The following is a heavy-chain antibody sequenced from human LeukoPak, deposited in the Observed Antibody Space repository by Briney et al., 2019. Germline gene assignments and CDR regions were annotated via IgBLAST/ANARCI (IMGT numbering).Heavy chain of an antibody. Sequence: GRSLRLSCAASGFTFSSYGMHWVRQAPGKGLEWVAVIWYDGSNKYYADSVKGRFTISRDNSKNTLYLQMNSLRAEDTAVYYCARDPRTALIVVVPAATWFDPWGQGTLVTVSS. CDR2: IWYDGSNK. D-gene: IGHD2-2*01. V-gene: IGHV3-33*01. CDR1: GFTFSSYG. J-gene: IGHJ5*02. CDR3: ARDPRTALIVVVPAATWFDP.